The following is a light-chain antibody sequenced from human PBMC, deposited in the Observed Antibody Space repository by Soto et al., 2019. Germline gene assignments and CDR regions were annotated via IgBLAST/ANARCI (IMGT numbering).Light chain of an antibody. CDR1: QSVSSN. Sequence: EIVMSQSPATLSVSPGERATLSCRASQSVSSNLTWYQQKPGQAPRLLIYGASTRATGIPAWFSGSGSGTEFTLTISSLLSEDFAVYCCQQYNNWPRTFGQGTKLEIK. CDR2: GAS. J-gene: IGKJ2*01. CDR3: QQYNNWPRT. V-gene: IGKV3-15*01.